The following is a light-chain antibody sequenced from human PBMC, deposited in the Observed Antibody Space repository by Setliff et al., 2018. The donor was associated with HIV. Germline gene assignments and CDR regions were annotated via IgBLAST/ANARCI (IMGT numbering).Light chain of an antibody. CDR3: SSFAGSGSVI. CDR2: DVI. V-gene: IGLV2-14*03. Sequence: QSALTQPDSVSGSPGQSITISCTGTSSDVGGYRYVSWYQQHPAKAPKLIIYDVIKRPSGISNRFSGSKSGNTASLTISGLQADDEADYYCSSFAGSGSVIFGGGTKGTVL. J-gene: IGLJ2*01. CDR1: SSDVGGYRY.